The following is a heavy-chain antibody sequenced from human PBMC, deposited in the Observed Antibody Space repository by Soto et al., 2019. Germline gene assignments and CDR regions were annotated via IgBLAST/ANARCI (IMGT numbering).Heavy chain of an antibody. J-gene: IGHJ4*02. D-gene: IGHD3-10*01. CDR3: ALTYYYGSGSYKGDYFDY. CDR1: GFSLSTSGVG. Sequence: QITLKESGPTLVKPTQTLTLTCTFSGFSLSTSGVGVDWIRQPPGKALEWLALIYWDDDKRYSPSLKSRLTITKDTSKNQVVLTMTNMDPVDTATYYCALTYYYGSGSYKGDYFDYWGQGTLVTVSS. V-gene: IGHV2-5*02. CDR2: IYWDDDK.